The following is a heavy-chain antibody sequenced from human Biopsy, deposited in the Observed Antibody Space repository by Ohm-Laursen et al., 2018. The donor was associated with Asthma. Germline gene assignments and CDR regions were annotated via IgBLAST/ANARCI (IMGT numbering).Heavy chain of an antibody. J-gene: IGHJ5*02. V-gene: IGHV4-39*02. D-gene: IGHD2/OR15-2a*01. CDR1: GGSISNSNYY. CDR2: LHYSGSPYYT. CDR3: ARDESFSMASGSWFDP. Sequence: GTLSLTCTVSGGSISNSNYYWGWIRQSPGKGLEWIGSLHYSGSPYYTFYNPSLESRVTISLDASKNEFSLRLTYVTAADTAQYYCARDESFSMASGSWFDPWGQGTLVTVSS.